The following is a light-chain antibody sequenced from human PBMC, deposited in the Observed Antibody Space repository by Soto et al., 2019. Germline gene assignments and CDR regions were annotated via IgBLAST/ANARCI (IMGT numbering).Light chain of an antibody. V-gene: IGKV1-33*01. CDR3: QQYENRLT. Sequence: DIQLTQSPSSLSASVGDRVTITCQASQDIRNSLNWYQQKPGKAPKLLIYDTSTLETGVPSRFSGSGSGTDFTFTISDLRPEDIATYYCQQYENRLTFGGGTKVEIK. CDR1: QDIRNS. CDR2: DTS. J-gene: IGKJ4*01.